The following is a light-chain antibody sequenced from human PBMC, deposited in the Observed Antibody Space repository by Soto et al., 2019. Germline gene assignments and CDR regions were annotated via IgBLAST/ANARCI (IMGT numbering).Light chain of an antibody. CDR1: SSDVGGYSY. CDR2: EVS. J-gene: IGLJ1*01. CDR3: SSYTGSNNLV. V-gene: IGLV2-8*01. Sequence: QSVLTQPASVSGSPGQSTTISCTGTSSDVGGYSYVSWYQQHPGKAPKLMIYEVSKRPSGVPDRFSGSKSGNTASLTVSGLQAEDEADYYCSSYTGSNNLVFGTGTKVTVL.